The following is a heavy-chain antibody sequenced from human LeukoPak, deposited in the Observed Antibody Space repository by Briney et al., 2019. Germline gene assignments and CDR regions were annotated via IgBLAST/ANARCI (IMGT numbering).Heavy chain of an antibody. Sequence: SETLSLTCTVSGGSISSSSYYWGWIRQPPGKGLEWIGSIYYSGSTNYNPSLRSRVTVSVDMSKNQFSLKLSSVTAADTAVYYCARSKPDGPPPYYYYYYMDVWGKGTTVTVSS. CDR3: ARSKPDGPPPYYYYYYMDV. CDR1: GGSISSSSYY. D-gene: IGHD3-16*01. V-gene: IGHV4-39*07. CDR2: IYYSGST. J-gene: IGHJ6*03.